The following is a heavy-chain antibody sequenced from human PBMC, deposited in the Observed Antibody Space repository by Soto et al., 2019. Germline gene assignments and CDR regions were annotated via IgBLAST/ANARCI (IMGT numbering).Heavy chain of an antibody. D-gene: IGHD2-21*01. CDR2: ISYDGRNK. CDR1: GFTFSSYA. Sequence: GGSLRLSCAASGFTFSSYAMHWVRQAPGKGLEWVAVISYDGRNKYYADSVKGRFTISRDNSKNTLYLQMNSLRAEDTAVYYCAKGVFYDGGNSFDYWGQGSQVTVSS. CDR3: AKGVFYDGGNSFDY. V-gene: IGHV3-30*04. J-gene: IGHJ4*02.